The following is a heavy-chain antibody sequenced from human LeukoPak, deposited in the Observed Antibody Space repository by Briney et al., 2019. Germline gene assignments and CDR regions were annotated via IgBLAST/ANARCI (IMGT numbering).Heavy chain of an antibody. Sequence: SETLSLTCTVSGGSISSYYWSWIRQPPGKGLEWIGYIYYSGSTNYNPSLKSRVTISVDTSKNQFSLRLSSVTAADTAVYYCARSSDIVVVPAAFDYWGQGTLVTVSS. CDR2: IYYSGST. CDR1: GGSISSYY. V-gene: IGHV4-59*01. J-gene: IGHJ4*02. CDR3: ARSSDIVVVPAAFDY. D-gene: IGHD2-2*01.